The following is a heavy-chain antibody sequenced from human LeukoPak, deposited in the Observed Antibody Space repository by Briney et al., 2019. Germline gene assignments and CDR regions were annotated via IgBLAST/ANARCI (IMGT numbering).Heavy chain of an antibody. V-gene: IGHV4-59*01. CDR2: LTPSGST. Sequence: SETLSLTCSVFGVSISNYYWSWIRQSPDKGLEWIGYLTPSGSTNHSPSLNSRVSISVDTSRNQLSLELSSVTAADTALYYCARVLYCSGGSCYPYWFDPWGQGTLVTVSS. CDR3: ARVLYCSGGSCYPYWFDP. J-gene: IGHJ5*02. CDR1: GVSISNYY. D-gene: IGHD2-15*01.